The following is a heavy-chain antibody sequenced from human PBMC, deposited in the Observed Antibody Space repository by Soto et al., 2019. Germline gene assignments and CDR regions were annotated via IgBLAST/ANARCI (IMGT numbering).Heavy chain of an antibody. Sequence: PSETLSLTCTVSGGSISSYYWSWVRQPPGKGLEWIGYIYYSGSTYYNPSLKSRVTISVDTSKNQFSLKLSSVTAADTAVYYCASNSYGYTVYDYWGQGTLGSVSS. J-gene: IGHJ4*02. V-gene: IGHV4-59*06. CDR2: IYYSGST. CDR1: GGSISSYY. D-gene: IGHD5-18*01. CDR3: ASNSYGYTVYDY.